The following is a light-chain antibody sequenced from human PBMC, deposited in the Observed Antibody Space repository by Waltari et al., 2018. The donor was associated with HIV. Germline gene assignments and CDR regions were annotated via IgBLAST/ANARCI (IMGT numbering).Light chain of an antibody. Sequence: QSVLTQPPSASGSPGQRVTMCCSGSRSNFGGDSVYGYQQLPGTPPELLIYTNNLPPSVVPACFSGANSRTSAALSISGVSSEDEDAYYCAACDVCRSVRVFGGGTKLTVL. J-gene: IGLJ3*02. V-gene: IGLV1-47*02. CDR2: TNN. CDR3: AACDVCRSVRV. CDR1: RSNFGGDS.